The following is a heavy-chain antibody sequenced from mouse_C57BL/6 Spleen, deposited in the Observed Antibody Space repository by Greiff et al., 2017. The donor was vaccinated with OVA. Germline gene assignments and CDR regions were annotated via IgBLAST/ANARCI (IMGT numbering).Heavy chain of an antibody. Sequence: QVQLQQPGAELVKPGASVKMSCKASGYTFTSYWITWVKQRPGQGLEWIGDIYPGSGSTNYNEKFKSKATMTVDTSSSTAYMQLSILTSEDSAVYYCAKIPYDYDGGYYAMDYWGQGTSVTVSS. CDR1: GYTFTSYW. J-gene: IGHJ4*01. D-gene: IGHD2-4*01. CDR3: AKIPYDYDGGYYAMDY. CDR2: IYPGSGST. V-gene: IGHV1-55*01.